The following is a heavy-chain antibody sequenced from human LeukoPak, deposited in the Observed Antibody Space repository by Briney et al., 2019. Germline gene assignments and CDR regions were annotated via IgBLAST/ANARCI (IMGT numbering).Heavy chain of an antibody. CDR3: ARATEQWLLFSWFDP. J-gene: IGHJ5*02. D-gene: IGHD6-19*01. CDR1: GFTFSSYA. V-gene: IGHV3-30*04. Sequence: PGGSLRLSCAASGFTFSSYAMHWVRQAPGKGLEWVAVISYDGSNKYYADSVKGRFTISRDNSKNTLYLQMNSLRAEDTAVYYCARATEQWLLFSWFDPWGQGTLVTVSS. CDR2: ISYDGSNK.